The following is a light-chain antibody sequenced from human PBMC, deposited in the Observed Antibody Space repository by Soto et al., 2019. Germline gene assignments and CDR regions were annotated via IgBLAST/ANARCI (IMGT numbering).Light chain of an antibody. J-gene: IGKJ1*01. CDR2: AAS. CDR1: QGTRND. V-gene: IGKV1-6*01. Sequence: AIQMTQSPSSLSASVGDRVSITCRASQGTRNDLGWYQVKAGKAPKLLIYAASSLQSGVPPRFSGSGSGTEFTLTISSLQPEDFATYYCLQDYNYPWTFGQGTTVEIK. CDR3: LQDYNYPWT.